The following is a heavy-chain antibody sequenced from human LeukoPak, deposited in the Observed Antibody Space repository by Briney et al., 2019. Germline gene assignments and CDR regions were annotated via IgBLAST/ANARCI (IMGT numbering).Heavy chain of an antibody. V-gene: IGHV3-74*01. D-gene: IGHD6-19*01. CDR2: INSDGSST. CDR3: ARRGAVAGTGDY. CDR1: GFTFGDYA. J-gene: IGHJ4*02. Sequence: PGGSLRPSCTASGFTFGDYAMTWVRQAPGKGLVWVSRINSDGSSTNYADSVKGRFTISRDNAKNTLYLQMNSLRAEDTALYYCARRGAVAGTGDYWGQGTLVAVSS.